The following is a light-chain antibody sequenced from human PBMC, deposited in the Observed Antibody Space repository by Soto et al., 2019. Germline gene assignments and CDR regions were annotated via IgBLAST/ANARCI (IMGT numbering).Light chain of an antibody. Sequence: VTMSRCDVSLAPEESATRWCRASKSVSSSYLAWYQQKPGQAPRLLIYGASSRATGIPERFSGSGSGTDFTLTISRLEPEDFEVYYCQQYGSLPWTFGQGTKVDIK. CDR3: QQYGSLPWT. CDR1: KSVSSSY. V-gene: IGKV3-20*01. CDR2: GAS. J-gene: IGKJ1*01.